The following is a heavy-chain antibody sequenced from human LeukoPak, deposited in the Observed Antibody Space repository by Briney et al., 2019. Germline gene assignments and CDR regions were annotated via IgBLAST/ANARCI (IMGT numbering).Heavy chain of an antibody. CDR3: ARETGSTTSWSLIFDS. D-gene: IGHD6-13*01. J-gene: IGHJ4*02. CDR2: IYYSGHT. CDR1: GGSISSAISY. V-gene: IGHV4-39*07. Sequence: SETLSLTCTVSGGSISSAISYWGWIRQPPGKGLEWIGSIYYSGHTYYNPSLTSRVTISVDTSKNQFSLELSSVTAADTAVYYCARETGSTTSWSLIFDSWGQGTLVTVSS.